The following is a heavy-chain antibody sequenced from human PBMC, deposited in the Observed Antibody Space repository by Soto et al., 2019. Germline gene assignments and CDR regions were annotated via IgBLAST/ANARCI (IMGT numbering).Heavy chain of an antibody. CDR2: IRSKANSYAT. CDR1: GFTFSGSA. V-gene: IGHV3-73*01. Sequence: GGSLRLSCAASGFTFSGSAMHWVRQASGKGLEWVGRIRSKANSYATAYAASVKGRFTISRDDSKNTAYLQMNSLKTEDTAVYYCTRSSGWSFYYYGMDVWGQGTTVTVSS. CDR3: TRSSGWSFYYYGMDV. J-gene: IGHJ6*02. D-gene: IGHD6-19*01.